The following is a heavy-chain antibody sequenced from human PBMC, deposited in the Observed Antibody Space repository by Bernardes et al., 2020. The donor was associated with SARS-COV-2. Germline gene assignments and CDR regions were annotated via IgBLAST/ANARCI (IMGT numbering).Heavy chain of an antibody. D-gene: IGHD1-26*01. CDR3: ARDLDRLYSGSRTDAFDI. J-gene: IGHJ3*02. V-gene: IGHV1-2*02. CDR1: GYTLSDYY. Sequence: SVKVSCKASGYTLSDYYMHWVRQAPGQGLEWMGWINPHSCGTNYAQKFQGRVTVTRDTPISTAYMELSRLTSDDTAVYYCARDLDRLYSGSRTDAFDIWGQGTMVTVSS. CDR2: INPHSCGT.